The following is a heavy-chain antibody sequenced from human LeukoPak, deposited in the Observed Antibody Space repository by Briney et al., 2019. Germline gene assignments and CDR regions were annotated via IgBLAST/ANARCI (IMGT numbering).Heavy chain of an antibody. V-gene: IGHV3-74*01. J-gene: IGHJ4*02. CDR1: GFMFSNSW. Sequence: GGSLRLSCAASGFMFSNSWMHWVRQAPGKGLVWVSRINSDGSTTTYADSVKGRFTISRDNAKNTLYLQMNSLRAEDTAVYYCATDRSGWCDYWGQGTLVTVSS. D-gene: IGHD6-19*01. CDR3: ATDRSGWCDY. CDR2: INSDGSTT.